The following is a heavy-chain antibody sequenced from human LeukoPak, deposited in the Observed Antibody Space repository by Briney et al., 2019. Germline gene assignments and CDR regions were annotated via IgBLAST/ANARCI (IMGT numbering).Heavy chain of an antibody. V-gene: IGHV1-69*04. J-gene: IGHJ5*02. CDR2: IIPILGIA. D-gene: IGHD6-19*01. CDR1: GGTFSSYA. Sequence: SVKVSCMASGGTFSSYAISWVRQAPGQGLEWMGRIIPILGIANYAQKFQGRVTITADKSTSTAYMELSSLRSEDTAVYYCARVGIAVAEGGNWFDPWGQGTLVTVSS. CDR3: ARVGIAVAEGGNWFDP.